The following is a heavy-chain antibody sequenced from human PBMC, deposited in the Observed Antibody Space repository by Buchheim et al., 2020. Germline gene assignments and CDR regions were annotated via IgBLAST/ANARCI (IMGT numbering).Heavy chain of an antibody. V-gene: IGHV3-23*01. CDR3: TKGLNTYSGYDSGAMAFSYYGMDV. D-gene: IGHD5-12*01. J-gene: IGHJ6*02. CDR1: GFSFSRSA. CDR2: IGGSGRNT. Sequence: EVQLLESGGDLVQPGESLRLSCAASGFSFSRSALTWVRQGPGKGLEWVSAIGGSGRNTFYAESVKGRFTISRDNSRNRLFLEMKSLRAEDTAVYYCTKGLNTYSGYDSGAMAFSYYGMDVWGQGTT.